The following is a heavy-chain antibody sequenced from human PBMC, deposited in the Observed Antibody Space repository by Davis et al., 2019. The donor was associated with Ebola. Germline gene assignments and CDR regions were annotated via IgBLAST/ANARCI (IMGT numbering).Heavy chain of an antibody. V-gene: IGHV5-51*01. D-gene: IGHD6-13*01. Sequence: GESLKISCKGSGDSFTGHWIGWVRQVPGKGLEWMGNIYPDDSDTRYSPSFQGQVTLSADKSISTAYLQWSSLKASDTAMYYCARRVRYASSWYFDYWGQGTLVTVSS. CDR2: IYPDDSDT. CDR1: GDSFTGHW. CDR3: ARRVRYASSWYFDY. J-gene: IGHJ4*02.